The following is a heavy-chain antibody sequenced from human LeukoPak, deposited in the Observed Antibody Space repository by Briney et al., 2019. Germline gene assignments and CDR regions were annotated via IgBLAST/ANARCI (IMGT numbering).Heavy chain of an antibody. Sequence: KSGRTLRLSCAASGFTFSTYRMNWVRQAAGKGLEWGSSISTTSTYIYYADSVKGRFAISRDNAKDSLYLLMHSLRAEDSAVYYCARVVGKVFKDINGYYFDYWGQGILVTVSS. V-gene: IGHV3-21*01. CDR2: ISTTSTYI. J-gene: IGHJ4*02. CDR1: GFTFSTYR. D-gene: IGHD2-15*01. CDR3: ARVVGKVFKDINGYYFDY.